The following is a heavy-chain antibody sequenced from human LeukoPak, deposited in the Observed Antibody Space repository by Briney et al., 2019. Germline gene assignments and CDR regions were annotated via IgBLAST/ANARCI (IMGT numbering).Heavy chain of an antibody. CDR2: IYYSGST. CDR3: ARVTHYYGSGSYLLDP. CDR1: GGSISSYY. J-gene: IGHJ5*02. Sequence: PSETLSLTCTVSGGSISSYYWSWIRQPPGKGLEWIGYIYYSGSTNYTPSLKSRVTISVDTSKNQFSLKLSSVTAADTAVYYCARVTHYYGSGSYLLDPWGQGTLVTVSS. V-gene: IGHV4-59*01. D-gene: IGHD3-10*01.